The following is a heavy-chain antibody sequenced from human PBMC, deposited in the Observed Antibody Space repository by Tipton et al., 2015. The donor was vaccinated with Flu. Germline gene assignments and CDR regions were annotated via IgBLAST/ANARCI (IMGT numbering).Heavy chain of an antibody. CDR3: ARANYDSSGLPGY. CDR1: GFTFSSYS. V-gene: IGHV3-21*01. Sequence: SLRLSCAASGFTFSSYSMNWVRQAPGKGLEWVSSISSSSSYIYYADSVKGRFTISRDNAKNSLYLQMNSLRAEDTAVYYCARANYDSSGLPGYWGQGTLVTVSS. D-gene: IGHD3-22*01. CDR2: ISSSSSYI. J-gene: IGHJ4*02.